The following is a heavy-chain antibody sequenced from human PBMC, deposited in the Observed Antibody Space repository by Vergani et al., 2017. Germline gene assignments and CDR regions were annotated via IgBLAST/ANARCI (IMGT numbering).Heavy chain of an antibody. CDR1: GGTFSSYA. Sequence: QVQLVQSGAEVKKPGSSVKVSCKASGGTFSSYAISWVRQAPGQGLEWMGRIIPILGIANYAQKFQGRVTIPADKSTSTAYMELSSLRSEDTAVYYCARVANYDFWSGYYPLDYWGQGTLVTVSS. J-gene: IGHJ4*02. CDR2: IIPILGIA. V-gene: IGHV1-69*04. D-gene: IGHD3-3*01. CDR3: ARVANYDFWSGYYPLDY.